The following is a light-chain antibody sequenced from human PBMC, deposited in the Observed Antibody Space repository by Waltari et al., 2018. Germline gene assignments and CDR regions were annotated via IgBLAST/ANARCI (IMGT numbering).Light chain of an antibody. Sequence: QSALTQPPSASGSPGQSVTIPCTGTSRDVGGYNYVSWYQQHPGKAPKLMISEVSKRPSGVPDRFSGSKSGNTASLTVSGLQAEDEADYYCSSYAGSNNLVFGGGTKLTVL. CDR3: SSYAGSNNLV. J-gene: IGLJ2*01. CDR2: EVS. CDR1: SRDVGGYNY. V-gene: IGLV2-8*01.